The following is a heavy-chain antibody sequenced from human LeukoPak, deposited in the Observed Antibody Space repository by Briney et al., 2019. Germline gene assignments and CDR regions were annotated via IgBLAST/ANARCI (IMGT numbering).Heavy chain of an antibody. CDR2: IYYSGST. D-gene: IGHD6-19*01. J-gene: IGHJ4*02. V-gene: IGHV4-31*03. CDR1: GGSISSGGYY. Sequence: PSETLSLTCTVSGGSISSGGYYWSWIRQHPGKGLEWIGYIYYSGSTYYNPSLKSRVTISVDTSKNQFSLKLSSVTAADTAVYYCARQPVSSGWYQHSRALDYWGQGTLVTVSS. CDR3: ARQPVSSGWYQHSRALDY.